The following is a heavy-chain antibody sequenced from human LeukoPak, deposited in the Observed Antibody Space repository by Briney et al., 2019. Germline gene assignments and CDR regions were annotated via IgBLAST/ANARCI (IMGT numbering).Heavy chain of an antibody. CDR1: GFTFSSYW. D-gene: IGHD6-13*01. CDR2: IKQDGSEK. V-gene: IGHV3-7*01. J-gene: IGHJ4*02. Sequence: GGSLRLSCAASGFTFSSYWMSWVRQAPGKGLEWVANIKQDGSEKYYVDSVKGRFTISRDNAKNSLYLQMNSLRAEDTAVYYCARDRSGYSSNRFDYWGQGTLVTVSS. CDR3: ARDRSGYSSNRFDY.